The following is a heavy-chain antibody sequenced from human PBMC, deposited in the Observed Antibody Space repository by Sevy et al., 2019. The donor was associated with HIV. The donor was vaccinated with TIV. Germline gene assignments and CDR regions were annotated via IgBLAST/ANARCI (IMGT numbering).Heavy chain of an antibody. V-gene: IGHV1-46*03. D-gene: IGHD3-3*01. Sequence: ASVKVSCKASGYTFTSYYMHWVRQAPGQGLEWMGIINPSGGSTSYAQKFQGRDTMTRDTSTSTVYMELSSLRSEDTAVYYCARDHDDFWSGYLGGYGMVVWGQGTTVTVSS. CDR2: INPSGGST. CDR3: ARDHDDFWSGYLGGYGMVV. CDR1: GYTFTSYY. J-gene: IGHJ6*02.